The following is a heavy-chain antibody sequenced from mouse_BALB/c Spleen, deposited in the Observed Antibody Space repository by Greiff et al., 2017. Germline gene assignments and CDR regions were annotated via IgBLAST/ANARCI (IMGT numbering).Heavy chain of an antibody. Sequence: VMLVESGPGLVAPSQSLSITCTVSGFSLTSYGVHWVRQPPGKGLEWLGVIWAGGSTNYNSALMSRLSISKDNSKSQVFLKMNSLQTDDTAMYYCARERGGNYPFAYWGQGTLVTVSA. CDR1: GFSLTSYG. V-gene: IGHV2-9*02. D-gene: IGHD2-1*01. CDR2: IWAGGST. CDR3: ARERGGNYPFAY. J-gene: IGHJ3*01.